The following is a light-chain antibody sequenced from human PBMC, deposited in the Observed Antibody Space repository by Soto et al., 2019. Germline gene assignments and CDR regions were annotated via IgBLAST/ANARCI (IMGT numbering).Light chain of an antibody. V-gene: IGLV2-8*01. CDR1: SRDIGDYNW. Sequence: QSVLTQPPSASGSPGQSVTVSCTGTSRDIGDYNWVSWYQQYPGKAPKLIIFEVTKRPSGVPDRFSGSKSGNTASLTVSGLQAEDEAHYYCSSYAGAYTLLFGGGTKLTVL. J-gene: IGLJ2*01. CDR2: EVT. CDR3: SSYAGAYTLL.